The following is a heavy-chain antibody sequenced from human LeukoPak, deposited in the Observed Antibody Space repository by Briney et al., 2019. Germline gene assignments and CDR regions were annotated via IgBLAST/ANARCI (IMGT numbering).Heavy chain of an antibody. V-gene: IGHV3-33*01. J-gene: IGHJ4*02. CDR2: IWYDGSNK. CDR3: ARDLNAVGTSAFNFDY. D-gene: IGHD4-23*01. Sequence: GGSLRLSCAASGFTFSSYGMHWVRQAPGKGLEWVAVIWYDGSNKYYADSVKGRFTISRDNSKNTLYLQMNSLRAEDTAVYYCARDLNAVGTSAFNFDYWGQGTLVTVSS. CDR1: GFTFSSYG.